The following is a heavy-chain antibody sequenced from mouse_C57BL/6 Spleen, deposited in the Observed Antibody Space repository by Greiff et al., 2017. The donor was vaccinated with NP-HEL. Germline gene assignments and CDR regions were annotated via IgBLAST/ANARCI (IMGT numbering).Heavy chain of an antibody. D-gene: IGHD2-14*01. CDR2: ISNLAYSI. CDR1: GFTFSDYG. CDR3: ARGGTPYYYAMDY. V-gene: IGHV5-15*01. J-gene: IGHJ4*01. Sequence: EVHLVESGGGLVQPGGSLKLSCAASGFTFSDYGMAWVRQAPRKGPEWVAFISNLAYSIYYADTVTGRFTISRENAKNTLYLEMSSLRSEDTAMYYCARGGTPYYYAMDYWGQGTSVTVSS.